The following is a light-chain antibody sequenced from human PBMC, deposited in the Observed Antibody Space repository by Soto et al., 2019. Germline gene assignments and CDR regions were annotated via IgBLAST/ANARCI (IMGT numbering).Light chain of an antibody. CDR1: SSNIGSNT. Sequence: QLVLTQPPSASGTPGQRVTISCSGSSSNIGSNTVNWYQQLPGSAPKLLLYTINKRPSGVPDRFSGSKSGTSASLAISGLQSEDEADYYCAAWDDNLNGPVFGGGTKLTVL. CDR3: AAWDDNLNGPV. J-gene: IGLJ2*01. CDR2: TIN. V-gene: IGLV1-44*01.